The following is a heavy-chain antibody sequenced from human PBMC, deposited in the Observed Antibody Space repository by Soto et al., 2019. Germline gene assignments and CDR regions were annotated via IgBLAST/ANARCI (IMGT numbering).Heavy chain of an antibody. D-gene: IGHD5-12*01. CDR3: ASLRGYSGYDRGGYYYYGMDV. CDR1: GGSISSYY. J-gene: IGHJ6*02. Sequence: SETLSLTCTVSGGSISSYYWSWIRQPPGKGLEWIGYIYYSGSTNYNPSLESRVTMSVDTSKNQCSLKLSSVTAADTAVYYCASLRGYSGYDRGGYYYYGMDVWGQGTTVTVSS. V-gene: IGHV4-59*08. CDR2: IYYSGST.